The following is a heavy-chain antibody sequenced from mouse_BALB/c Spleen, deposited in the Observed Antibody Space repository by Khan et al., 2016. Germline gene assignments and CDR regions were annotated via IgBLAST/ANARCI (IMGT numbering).Heavy chain of an antibody. CDR1: GYTFSRYW. J-gene: IGHJ3*01. CDR3: ARGAS. CDR2: ILPGTDST. Sequence: LKQSGAELMKPGASVKISCKASGYTFSRYWIEWIKERPGHGLEWIGEILPGTDSTNYNDKFKGKAAFTAESSSSTAYIQLNSLTSEDSAVYYCARGASWGQGTLVTVSA. V-gene: IGHV1-9*01.